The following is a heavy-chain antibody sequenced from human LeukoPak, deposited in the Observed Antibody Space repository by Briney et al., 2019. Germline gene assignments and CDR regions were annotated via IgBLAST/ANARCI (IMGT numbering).Heavy chain of an antibody. V-gene: IGHV1-2*06. J-gene: IGHJ4*02. CDR1: GYTFTGYY. CDR2: INPNSGGT. Sequence: GASVKVSCKASGYTFTGYYMHWVRQAPGQGLEWMGRINPNSGGTNYAQKFQGRVTMTTDTSTSTAYMELRSLRSDDTAVYYCARVTLYDYWGQGTLVTVSS. D-gene: IGHD2/OR15-2a*01. CDR3: ARVTLYDY.